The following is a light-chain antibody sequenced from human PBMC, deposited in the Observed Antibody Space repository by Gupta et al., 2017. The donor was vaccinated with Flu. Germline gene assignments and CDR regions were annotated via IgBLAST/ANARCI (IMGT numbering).Light chain of an antibody. V-gene: IGLV7-43*01. J-gene: IGLJ3*02. Sequence: QPVVTHERSLTVSPGGTVTLTCASSAGAVISDYYPNWFQQKAGKAPRALIYKTNKNHSCTPALFSCALPAGNAAPILAAAQAEDYAYYYSLIMYGNAWVFGGGTKLTV. CDR3: LIMYGNAWV. CDR1: AGAVISDYY. CDR2: KTN.